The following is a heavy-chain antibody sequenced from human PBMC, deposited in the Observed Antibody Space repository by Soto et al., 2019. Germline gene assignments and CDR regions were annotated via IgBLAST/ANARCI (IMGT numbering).Heavy chain of an antibody. CDR1: GGSLSSYY. J-gene: IGHJ6*03. CDR2: IYYSGST. Sequence: SETPSLTCTVSGGSLSSYYWSWVRQPPGKGLEWIGYIYYSGSTKYNPSLKSRVNISGDTSKNPFYLKLSSWTDAGTAVYYCSRGFGGVIKRNYYYYMDVWGKGTTVTVSS. CDR3: SRGFGGVIKRNYYYYMDV. V-gene: IGHV4-59*01. D-gene: IGHD3-16*01.